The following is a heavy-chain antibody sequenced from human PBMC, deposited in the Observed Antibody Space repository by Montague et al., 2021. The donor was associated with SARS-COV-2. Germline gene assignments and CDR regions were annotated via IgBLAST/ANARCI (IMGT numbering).Heavy chain of an antibody. V-gene: IGHV3-23*03. D-gene: IGHD3-9*01. Sequence: SLRLSCAASGFTFSNSPMSWVRQAPGKGLDWVSVIHSAGRRTYYADSVQGRFTISRDNLKNTVYLQMNSLRDVDTALYYCAKVGDILTGYSLINLDAWGQGTLVVVSS. J-gene: IGHJ5*02. CDR3: AKVGDILTGYSLINLDA. CDR1: GFTFSNSP. CDR2: IHSAGRRT.